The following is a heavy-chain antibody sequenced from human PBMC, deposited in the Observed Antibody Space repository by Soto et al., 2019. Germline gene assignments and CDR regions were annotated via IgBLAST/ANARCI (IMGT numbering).Heavy chain of an antibody. CDR1: GASISGFN. Sequence: PSETLSLTCSVSGASISGFNWNWVRQPAGKGPEWVGRLNIAGTINYNPSLKSRITMSMDTSKNQISLHLRSVTAADTAIYYCARDRGEYTSSWFWYFSHWGHGTLVTVSS. V-gene: IGHV4-4*07. CDR3: ARDRGEYTSSWFWYFSH. D-gene: IGHD6-13*01. J-gene: IGHJ2*01. CDR2: LNIAGTI.